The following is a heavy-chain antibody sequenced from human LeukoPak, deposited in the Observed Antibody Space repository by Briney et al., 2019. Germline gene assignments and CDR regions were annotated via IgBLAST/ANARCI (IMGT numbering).Heavy chain of an antibody. CDR1: GYSISSGYY. Sequence: PSETLSLTCTVSGYSISSGYYWGWIRRPPGKGLEWIGSIYHSGSTYYNPSLKSRVTISMDTSKNQFSVNLSSVTAADTAVYYCARASYSSPIPGYYFDYWGQGTLVTVSS. J-gene: IGHJ4*02. CDR3: ARASYSSPIPGYYFDY. D-gene: IGHD6-13*01. V-gene: IGHV4-38-2*02. CDR2: IYHSGST.